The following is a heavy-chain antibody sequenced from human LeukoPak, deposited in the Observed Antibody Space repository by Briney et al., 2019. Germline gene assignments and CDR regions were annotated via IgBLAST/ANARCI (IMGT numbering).Heavy chain of an antibody. V-gene: IGHV1-69*13. CDR2: IIPIFGTA. D-gene: IGHD3-3*01. CDR1: GYTFTGYY. J-gene: IGHJ6*02. Sequence: GASVKVSCKASGYTFTGYYMHWVRQAPGQGLEWMGGIIPIFGTANYAQKFQGRVTITADESTSTAYMELSSLRSEDTAVYYCVREEDDFWSGYYSYYYYYGMDVWGQGTTVTVSS. CDR3: VREEDDFWSGYYSYYYYYGMDV.